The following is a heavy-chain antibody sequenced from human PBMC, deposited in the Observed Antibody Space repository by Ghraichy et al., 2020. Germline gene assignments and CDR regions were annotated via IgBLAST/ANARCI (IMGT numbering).Heavy chain of an antibody. D-gene: IGHD2-8*01. CDR2: IKPNSGDT. Sequence: ASVKVSCKAYGYTFSGHYIHWVRQAPGQGLEWMGWIKPNSGDTNYAQKFQDWVTMTRDTSISTAYMERSRLRSDDTAVYFCAREGYCTTTGCQKTYYYYGLDVWGQGTPVTVSS. V-gene: IGHV1-2*04. CDR1: GYTFSGHY. J-gene: IGHJ6*02. CDR3: AREGYCTTTGCQKTYYYYGLDV.